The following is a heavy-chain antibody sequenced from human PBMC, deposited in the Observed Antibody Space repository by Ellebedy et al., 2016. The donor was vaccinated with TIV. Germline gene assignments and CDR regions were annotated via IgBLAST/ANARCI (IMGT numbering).Heavy chain of an antibody. V-gene: IGHV3-11*03. J-gene: IGHJ4*02. CDR1: GFTFSDYY. CDR2: ISSSSSYT. D-gene: IGHD1-26*01. CDR3: AAGMVGATIDY. Sequence: GGSLRLSXGASGFTFSDYYMSWIRQAPGKGLEWVSYISSSSSYTNYADSVKGRFTISRDNAKNSLYLQMNSLRAEDTAVYYCAAGMVGATIDYWGQGTLVTVSS.